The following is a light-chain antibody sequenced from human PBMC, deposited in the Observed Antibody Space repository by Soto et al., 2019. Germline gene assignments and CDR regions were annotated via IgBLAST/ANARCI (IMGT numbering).Light chain of an antibody. CDR2: SND. CDR1: SANIGNNY. J-gene: IGLJ1*01. CDR3: VSWDDGLSGLV. V-gene: IGLV1-47*02. Sequence: QSVLTQPPSASGTPGQRVTIPCSGRSANIGNNYVCWYHQLPGTAPKLLIYSNDQRPSGVPDRFSGSKSGTSASLAISGLRSEDEGDYYCVSWDDGLSGLVFGTGTKVTVL.